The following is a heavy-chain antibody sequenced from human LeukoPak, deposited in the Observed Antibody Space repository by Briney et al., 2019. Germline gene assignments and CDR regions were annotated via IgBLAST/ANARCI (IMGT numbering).Heavy chain of an antibody. V-gene: IGHV1-2*02. J-gene: IGHJ4*02. D-gene: IGHD2-8*02. CDR2: INPNSGDT. Sequence: ASVKVSCKASGYTFIGYFMHWVRQAPGQGLEWMGWINPNSGDTNYAQKFKGRVTMTRDTSISAAYMELSSLRFDDTAVHYCSRAADVVLVPPSDVWGQGTLVTVSS. CDR1: GYTFIGYF. CDR3: SRAADVVLVPPSDV.